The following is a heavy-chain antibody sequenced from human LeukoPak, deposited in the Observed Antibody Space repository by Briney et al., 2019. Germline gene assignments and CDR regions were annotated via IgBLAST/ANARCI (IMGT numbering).Heavy chain of an antibody. Sequence: AASVKVSCKASGYTFTSYYMHWVRQAPGQGLEWMGIINPSGGSTSYAQKSQGRVTMTRDTSTSTVYMELSSLRSEDTAVYYCAREGHNWNDFDYWGQGTLVTVSS. CDR3: AREGHNWNDFDY. V-gene: IGHV1-46*01. CDR1: GYTFTSYY. D-gene: IGHD1-20*01. J-gene: IGHJ4*02. CDR2: INPSGGST.